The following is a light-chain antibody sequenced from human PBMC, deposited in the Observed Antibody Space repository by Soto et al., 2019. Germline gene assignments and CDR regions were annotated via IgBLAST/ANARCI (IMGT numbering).Light chain of an antibody. CDR1: QSVDSSY. V-gene: IGKV3-20*01. J-gene: IGKJ3*01. CDR3: QQYGGSPLFT. Sequence: EIVLTQSPGTLYLSPGERATLSCRASQSVDSSYLAWYQQKPGQAPRLLIYGASIRATGIPDRFSGSGSGTYFTLTISRLEPEDFAVYYCQQYGGSPLFTFGPGTKVDIK. CDR2: GAS.